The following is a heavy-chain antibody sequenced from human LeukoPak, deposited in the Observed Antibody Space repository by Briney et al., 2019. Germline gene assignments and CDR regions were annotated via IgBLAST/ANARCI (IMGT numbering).Heavy chain of an antibody. V-gene: IGHV4-34*01. D-gene: IGHD6-6*01. J-gene: IGHJ4*02. Sequence: SETLSLTCAVYGGSFSGYYWSWIRQPPGKGLEWIGEINHSGSTNYNPSLKSRVTISVDTSKNQFSLKLSSVTAEDTAVYYCARDEPDVAIAARTFDYWGQGTLVTVSS. CDR3: ARDEPDVAIAARTFDY. CDR2: INHSGST. CDR1: GGSFSGYY.